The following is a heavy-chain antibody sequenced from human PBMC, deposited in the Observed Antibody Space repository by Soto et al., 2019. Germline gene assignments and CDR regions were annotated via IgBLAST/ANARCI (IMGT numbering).Heavy chain of an antibody. V-gene: IGHV3-33*01. CDR3: ARDGDYYDSSGYYSPNFDY. J-gene: IGHJ4*02. D-gene: IGHD3-22*01. CDR2: IWYDGSNK. Sequence: GGSLRLSCAASGFTFSSYGMHWVRQAPGKGLEWVAVIWYDGSNKYYADSVKGRFTISRDNSKNTLYLQMNSLRAEDTAVYYCARDGDYYDSSGYYSPNFDYWGQGTLVTVSS. CDR1: GFTFSSYG.